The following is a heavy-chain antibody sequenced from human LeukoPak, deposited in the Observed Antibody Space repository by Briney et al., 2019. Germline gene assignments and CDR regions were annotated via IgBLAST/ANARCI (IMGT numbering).Heavy chain of an antibody. Sequence: GGSLRLSCAASGFTFDDYAMSWVRQAPGKGLEWVSAISGSGGSTYYADSVKGRFTISRDNSKNTLHLQMNSLRAEDTAVYYCAKSGPAAPLRAPKDYWGQGTLVTVSS. CDR1: GFTFDDYA. CDR3: AKSGPAAPLRAPKDY. D-gene: IGHD2-2*01. V-gene: IGHV3-23*01. J-gene: IGHJ4*02. CDR2: ISGSGGST.